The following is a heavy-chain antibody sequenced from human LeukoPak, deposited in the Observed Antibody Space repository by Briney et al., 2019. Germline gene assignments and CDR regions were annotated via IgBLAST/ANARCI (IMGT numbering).Heavy chain of an antibody. Sequence: PGGSLRLSCAASGFSSSSYAMHWVRQAPGKGLEWVAVISYDGSNKNYADSVRGRFTISRDNSKNTLYLQMNSLRAEDTAVYYCARDSSDIVATMSLDYWGQGTLVTVSS. D-gene: IGHD5-12*01. CDR3: ARDSSDIVATMSLDY. J-gene: IGHJ4*02. V-gene: IGHV3-30*04. CDR2: ISYDGSNK. CDR1: GFSSSSYA.